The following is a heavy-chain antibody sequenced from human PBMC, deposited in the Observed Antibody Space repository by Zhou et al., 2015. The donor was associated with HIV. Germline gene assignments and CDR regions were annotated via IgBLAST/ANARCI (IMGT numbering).Heavy chain of an antibody. CDR3: ARGGDSSGWGVAWYFDL. Sequence: QVQLVQSGAEVKKPGSSVRVSCKASGGTFSSYGISWVRQAPGQGLEWMGGIIPIFGTTNYAQKFQGRVTITADESTSTAYMNLSSLRSEDTAVYFCARGGDSSGWGVAWYFDLWGRGTLVTVSS. CDR1: GGTFSSYG. D-gene: IGHD6-19*01. V-gene: IGHV1-69*12. J-gene: IGHJ2*01. CDR2: IIPIFGTT.